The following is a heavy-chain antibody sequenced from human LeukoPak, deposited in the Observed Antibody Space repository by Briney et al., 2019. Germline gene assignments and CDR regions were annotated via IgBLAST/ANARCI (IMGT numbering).Heavy chain of an antibody. CDR3: ARNFYETTGFYYDAFDI. J-gene: IGHJ3*02. CDR1: GFTFSSYW. CDR2: IRSSGSLI. V-gene: IGHV3-48*04. Sequence: RGSLRLSCAASGFTFSSYWMSWVRQAPGKGLEWVAFIRSSGSLIYYAESVKGRFTISRDNSRNSLYLQMNSLRVEDTAVYYCARNFYETTGFYYDAFDIWGQGTAVTVSS. D-gene: IGHD3-22*01.